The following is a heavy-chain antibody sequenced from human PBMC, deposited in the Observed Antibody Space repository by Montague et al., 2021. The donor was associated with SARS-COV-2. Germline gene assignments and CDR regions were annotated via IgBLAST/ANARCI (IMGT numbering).Heavy chain of an antibody. D-gene: IGHD3-10*01. Sequence: SPRLSCAASGFTVSSNYMSWVRQAPGKGLEWVSLIYSSGRTSYADSVKGRFTMSRDNSKNTLYLQMNSLRAEDTAVYYCARDFGESCDHWGQGTLVTVSS. V-gene: IGHV3-53*01. CDR1: GFTVSSNY. J-gene: IGHJ4*02. CDR3: ARDFGESCDH. CDR2: IYSSGRT.